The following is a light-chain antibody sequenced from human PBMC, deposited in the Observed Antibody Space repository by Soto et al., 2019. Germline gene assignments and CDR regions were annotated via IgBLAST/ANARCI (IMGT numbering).Light chain of an antibody. CDR2: AAS. J-gene: IGKJ1*01. CDR1: KSISSY. CDR3: QQSYSRVT. V-gene: IGKV1-39*01. Sequence: DIPMTQSPSSLSASVGDGVTITCRASKSISSYVSWYQQKPGKAPKLLIYAASRLQSGVPSRFSGSRSGTDFTLTISSLQPEDFATYYCQQSYSRVTFGQGTKVEIK.